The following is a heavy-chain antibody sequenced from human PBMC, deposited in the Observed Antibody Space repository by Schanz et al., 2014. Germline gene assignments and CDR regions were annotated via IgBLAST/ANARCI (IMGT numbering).Heavy chain of an antibody. CDR3: AREEGWGIAAAGRERCYYGMDV. CDR1: GFTFSDYY. V-gene: IGHV3-11*06. CDR2: ISGTTTYT. D-gene: IGHD6-13*01. J-gene: IGHJ6*02. Sequence: QVQLVESGGGLVKPGGSLRLSCAASGFTFSDYYMSWIRQAPGKGLEWVSYISGTTTYTNYADSVKGRFTISRDNAKNSLYLQMNSLRAEDTAVYYCAREEGWGIAAAGRERCYYGMDVWGQGTTVTVSS.